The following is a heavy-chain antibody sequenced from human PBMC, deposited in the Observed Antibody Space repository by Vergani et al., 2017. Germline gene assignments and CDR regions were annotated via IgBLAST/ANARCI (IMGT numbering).Heavy chain of an antibody. CDR2: IRSKANSYAT. CDR3: AKDIGPYGGISILDAFDI. D-gene: IGHD4-23*01. V-gene: IGHV3-73*01. CDR1: GFTFSGSA. J-gene: IGHJ3*02. Sequence: EVQLVESGGGLIQPGGSLRLSCAASGFTFSGSAMHWVRQASGKGLEWVGRIRSKANSYATAYAASVKGRFTISRDDSKNTAYLQMNSLRAEDTALYYCAKDIGPYGGISILDAFDIWGQGTMVTVSS.